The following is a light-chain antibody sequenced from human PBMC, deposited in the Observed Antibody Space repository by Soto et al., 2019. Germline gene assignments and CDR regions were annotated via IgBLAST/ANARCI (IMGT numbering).Light chain of an antibody. CDR1: HGISSY. CDR2: AAS. Sequence: IQLTRSPSALSASGGDGGTITCGASHGISSYLAWYQQKPGKAPKLLIYAASTLQSGVPSRFSGSGSGTDFTLTISSLQPEDLATYYCQQHNTYPFTFGGGTKVDIK. J-gene: IGKJ4*01. V-gene: IGKV1-9*01. CDR3: QQHNTYPFT.